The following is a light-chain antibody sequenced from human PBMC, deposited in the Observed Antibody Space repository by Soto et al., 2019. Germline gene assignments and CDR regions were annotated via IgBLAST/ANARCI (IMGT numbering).Light chain of an antibody. Sequence: SYELTQSPSVSVAPGQTATITCGGNNIGSKSVNWYQQKAGQAPVLVMSYDSDRPSGIPERFSGSNSGHTATLTLSRVESGDEADYYCQVWATSNDHHVFGSGTKLTVL. J-gene: IGLJ2*01. CDR3: QVWATSNDHHV. V-gene: IGLV3-21*01. CDR1: NIGSKS. CDR2: YDS.